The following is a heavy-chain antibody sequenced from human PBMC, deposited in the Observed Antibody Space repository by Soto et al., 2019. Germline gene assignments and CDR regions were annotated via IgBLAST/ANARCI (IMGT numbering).Heavy chain of an antibody. CDR2: ISSSGGST. D-gene: IGHD5-12*01. CDR3: AKKGYSGYDPYYFDY. J-gene: IGHJ4*02. CDR1: GFTFSSYS. Sequence: GGSLRLSCAASGFTFSSYSMNWVRQAPGKGLEWVSYISSSGGSTAYADSVRGRFTISRDNSKNTLYLQMNSLRAEDTAIYYCAKKGYSGYDPYYFDYWGQGTLVTVSS. V-gene: IGHV3-23*01.